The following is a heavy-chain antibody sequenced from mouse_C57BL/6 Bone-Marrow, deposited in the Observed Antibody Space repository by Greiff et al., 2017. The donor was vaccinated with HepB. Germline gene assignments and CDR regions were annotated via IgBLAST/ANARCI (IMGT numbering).Heavy chain of an antibody. CDR3: ARGGNWDYAMDY. CDR1: GYTFTSYW. Sequence: QVQLQQPGAELVKPGASVKLSCKASGYTFTSYWMHWVKQRPGQGLEWIGMIHPNSGSSNYNEKFKSKATLTVDKSSSTAYMQLSSLTSEDSAVYYCARGGNWDYAMDYWGQGTSVTVSS. CDR2: IHPNSGSS. V-gene: IGHV1-64*01. D-gene: IGHD4-1*01. J-gene: IGHJ4*01.